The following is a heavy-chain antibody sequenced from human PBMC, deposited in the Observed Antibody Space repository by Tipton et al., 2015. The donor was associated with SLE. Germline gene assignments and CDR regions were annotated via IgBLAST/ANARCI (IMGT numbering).Heavy chain of an antibody. D-gene: IGHD6-13*01. V-gene: IGHV3-7*01. J-gene: IGHJ4*02. CDR1: GFTFSNYW. Sequence: SLRLSCAASGFTFSNYWVTWVRRTPGKGLEWVASINQDGSEKSYVDSVKGRFTISRDNAKNSLFLQMNSLRAEDTAVYYCAKLRGLNIAAANYWGQGALVTVSS. CDR3: AKLRGLNIAAANY. CDR2: INQDGSEK.